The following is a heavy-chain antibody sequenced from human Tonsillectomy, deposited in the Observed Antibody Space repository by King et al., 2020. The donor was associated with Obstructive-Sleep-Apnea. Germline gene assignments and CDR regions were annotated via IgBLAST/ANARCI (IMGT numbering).Heavy chain of an antibody. Sequence: VQLVESGGGWVQPGGSLRLSCAASGITFSSYAMTWARQAPGKGPEWGSSITDRGAGTYYADSVKGRFTISRDNSKNTLYLQMNSLRVEDTAVYYCGGRGTVFGVSDYDYWGQGTLVTVSS. CDR3: GGRGTVFGVSDYDY. D-gene: IGHD3-3*01. J-gene: IGHJ4*02. CDR1: GITFSSYA. CDR2: ITDRGAGT. V-gene: IGHV3-23*04.